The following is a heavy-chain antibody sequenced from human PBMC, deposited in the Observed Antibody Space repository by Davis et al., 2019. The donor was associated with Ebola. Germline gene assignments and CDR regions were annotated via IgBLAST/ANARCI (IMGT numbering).Heavy chain of an antibody. CDR1: GGSISTYY. Sequence: PSETLSLTCIVSGGSISTYYWSWIRQPPGRGLEWIGYISYTGNTNFNPSLKSRVTMSVDTSMNHFSLKLRSVTAADTAVYFCARSDFSSEFDHWGQGTLVTVSS. V-gene: IGHV4-59*08. CDR3: ARSDFSSEFDH. J-gene: IGHJ4*02. D-gene: IGHD6-13*01. CDR2: ISYTGNT.